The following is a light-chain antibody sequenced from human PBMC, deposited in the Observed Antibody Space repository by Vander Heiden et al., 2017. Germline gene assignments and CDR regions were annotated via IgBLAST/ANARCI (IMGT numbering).Light chain of an antibody. J-gene: IGKJ1*01. CDR2: WAS. CDR3: QQYYSNFTRA. Sequence: DRVMTKSPDSLAVSLGERATINCQSSQRALSNSNNQYPLAWYPQKPGQPPKLLIYWASARESGVPDRFSGSGSGTDFTLTISSLQAEDVAVYYCQQYYSNFTRAFGQGTKVEIK. CDR1: QRALSNSNNQYP. V-gene: IGKV4-1*01.